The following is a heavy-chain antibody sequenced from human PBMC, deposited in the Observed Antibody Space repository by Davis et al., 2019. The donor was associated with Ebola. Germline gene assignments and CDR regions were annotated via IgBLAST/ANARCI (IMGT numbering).Heavy chain of an antibody. D-gene: IGHD3-10*01. J-gene: IGHJ6*02. V-gene: IGHV3-21*01. CDR3: ARDGWVYGPLYYYYGMDV. Sequence: GGSLRLSCAASGFPFSLFSMNWIRQAPGKGLEWVSSISDNSANIYYADSVKGRFTISRDNAKNSLYLQMNSLRAEDTAVYYCARDGWVYGPLYYYYGMDVWGQGTTVIVSS. CDR1: GFPFSLFS. CDR2: ISDNSANI.